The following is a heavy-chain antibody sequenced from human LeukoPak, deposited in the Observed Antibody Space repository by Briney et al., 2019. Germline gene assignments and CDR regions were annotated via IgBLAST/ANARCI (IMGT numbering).Heavy chain of an antibody. CDR3: ARDSGSVDTAMVHFDY. CDR2: IIPIFGTA. Sequence: GASVKVSCKASGGTLSSYAISWVRQAPGQGLEWMGGIIPIFGTANYAQKFQGRVTITADESTSTAYMELSSLRSEDTAVYYCARDSGSVDTAMVHFDYWGQGTLVTVSS. D-gene: IGHD5-18*01. V-gene: IGHV1-69*01. CDR1: GGTLSSYA. J-gene: IGHJ4*02.